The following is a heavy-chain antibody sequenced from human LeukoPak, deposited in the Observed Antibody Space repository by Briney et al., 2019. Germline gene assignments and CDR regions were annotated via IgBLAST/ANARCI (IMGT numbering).Heavy chain of an antibody. CDR3: ARGVDTAMVGY. CDR2: IYYSGST. V-gene: IGHV4-59*01. CDR1: VDSIYRYY. Sequence: SETLSLTCTVSVDSIYRYYWRWIRQPPGKGLEWIGYIYYSGSTNYNPSLKSRVTISVDTSKNQFSLKLSSVTAADTAVYYCARGVDTAMVGYWGQGTLVTVSS. D-gene: IGHD5-18*01. J-gene: IGHJ4*02.